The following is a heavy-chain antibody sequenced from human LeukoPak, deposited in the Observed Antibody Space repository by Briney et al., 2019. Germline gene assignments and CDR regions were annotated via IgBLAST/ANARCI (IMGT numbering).Heavy chain of an antibody. Sequence: ASVKVSCKASGYLFNDFYKQWVRQAPGQGLEWMGWINPNTGGTNYAQKFQGRITMTRDTSIKTVYMELSGLRSDDTAIYYCARGTVGYFYYYMDAWGQGTAVTISS. J-gene: IGHJ6*03. CDR3: ARGTVGYFYYYMDA. D-gene: IGHD4-17*01. V-gene: IGHV1-2*02. CDR2: INPNTGGT. CDR1: GYLFNDFY.